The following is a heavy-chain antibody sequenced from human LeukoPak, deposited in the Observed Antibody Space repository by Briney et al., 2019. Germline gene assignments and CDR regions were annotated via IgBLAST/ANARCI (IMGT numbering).Heavy chain of an antibody. J-gene: IGHJ5*02. CDR3: ARAGGYCSSTSCGGDA. CDR2: INHSGST. D-gene: IGHD2-2*01. V-gene: IGHV4-34*01. Sequence: SETLSLTCAVYGGSFSGYYWSWIRQPPGKGLEWIGEINHSGSTNYNPSLKSRVTISVDTSKNQFSLKLSSVTAADTAVYYCARAGGYCSSTSCGGDAWGQGTLVTVSS. CDR1: GGSFSGYY.